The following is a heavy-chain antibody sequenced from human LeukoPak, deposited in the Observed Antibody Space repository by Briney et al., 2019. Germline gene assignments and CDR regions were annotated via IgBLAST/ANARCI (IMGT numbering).Heavy chain of an antibody. J-gene: IGHJ4*02. D-gene: IGHD5-12*01. Sequence: GSLRLSCAASGFTFSSYAMHWVRQAPGKGLEWVAVISYDGSNKYYADSVKGRFTISRDNSKNTLYLQMNSLRAEDTAVYYCARLSGYSGPEGDDQFDYWGQGTLVTVSS. CDR2: ISYDGSNK. CDR3: ARLSGYSGPEGDDQFDY. CDR1: GFTFSSYA. V-gene: IGHV3-30-3*01.